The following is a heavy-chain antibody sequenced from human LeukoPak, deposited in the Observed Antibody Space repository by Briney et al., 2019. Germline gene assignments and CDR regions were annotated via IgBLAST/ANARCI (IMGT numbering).Heavy chain of an antibody. J-gene: IGHJ4*02. D-gene: IGHD3-3*01. CDR2: IYYSGST. V-gene: IGHV4-59*01. CDR1: GGSISSYY. Sequence: SETLSLTCTVSGGSISSYYWSWIRQPPGKGLEWIGYIYYSGSTNYNPSLKSRVTISVDTSKNQFSLKLSSVTAEDTAVYYCARGFLEWLFDLDYWGQGTLVTVSS. CDR3: ARGFLEWLFDLDY.